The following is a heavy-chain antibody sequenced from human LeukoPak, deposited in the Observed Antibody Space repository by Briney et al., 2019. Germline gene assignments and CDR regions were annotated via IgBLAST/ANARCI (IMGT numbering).Heavy chain of an antibody. CDR1: GFTVSSNY. J-gene: IGHJ4*02. Sequence: GGSLRLSCAASGFTVSSNYMSWVRQAPGKGLEWVSVIYSGGSTYYADSVKGRFTISRDNSKNTLYLEMSSLRVEDTAIYYCAKWPEGAMDYFDYWGQGTLVTVSS. CDR2: IYSGGST. V-gene: IGHV3-53*01. CDR3: AKWPEGAMDYFDY. D-gene: IGHD2-8*01.